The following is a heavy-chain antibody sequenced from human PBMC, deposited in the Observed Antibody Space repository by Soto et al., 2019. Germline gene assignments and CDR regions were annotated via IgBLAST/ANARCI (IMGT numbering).Heavy chain of an antibody. CDR1: GYSISSGYY. J-gene: IGHJ4*02. D-gene: IGHD5-12*01. V-gene: IGHV4-38-2*01. CDR3: ANVDIVATINY. Sequence: SETLSLTCAVSGYSISSGYYWGWIRQPPGKGLEWIGSIYHSGSTYYNPSLKSRVTISVDTSKNQFSLKLSSVTAADTAVYYCANVDIVATINYWGQGTLVTVSS. CDR2: IYHSGST.